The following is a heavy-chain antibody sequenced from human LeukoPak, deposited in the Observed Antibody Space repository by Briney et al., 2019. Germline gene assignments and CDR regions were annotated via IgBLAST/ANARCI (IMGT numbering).Heavy chain of an antibody. D-gene: IGHD3-10*01. CDR2: IYYSGST. V-gene: IGHV4-39*07. J-gene: IGHJ4*02. Sequence: SETLSLTCTVSGGSISSSSSYWGWIRQPPGKGLEWIGSIYYSGSTYYNPSLKSRVTISVDTSKNQFSLKLSSVTAADTAVYYCASTPETYGSGSYYKLWGQGTLVTVSS. CDR1: GGSISSSSSY. CDR3: ASTPETYGSGSYYKL.